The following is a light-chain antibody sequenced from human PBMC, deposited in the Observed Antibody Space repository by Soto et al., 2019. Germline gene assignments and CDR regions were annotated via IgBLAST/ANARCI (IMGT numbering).Light chain of an antibody. J-gene: IGLJ1*01. CDR2: DVS. Sequence: QSVPTQPASVSGSPGQSITISCIGTSSDIGSYSFVSWFQQHPGKAPKLIIYDVSDRPSGVSNRFSASKSGNTASLTISGLQAEDESDYYCSSYTSSSTLVFGTGTKVTVL. CDR1: SSDIGSYSF. CDR3: SSYTSSSTLV. V-gene: IGLV2-14*01.